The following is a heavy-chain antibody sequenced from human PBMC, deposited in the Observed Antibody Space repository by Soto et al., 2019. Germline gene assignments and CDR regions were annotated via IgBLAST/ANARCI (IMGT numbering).Heavy chain of an antibody. V-gene: IGHV3-23*01. J-gene: IGHJ3*02. CDR3: AKTANGWFSAFDI. CDR1: GFTFSSYA. CDR2: ISGSGGTT. Sequence: EVQLLESGGGLVQPGGSLRLSCAASGFTFSSYAMSWVRQAPGKGLEWVSAISGSGGTTYYADSVKGRFTFSRDNSKNTLYLQMKRLRAEDTAVYYCAKTANGWFSAFDIGGQGTMVTVSS. D-gene: IGHD6-19*01.